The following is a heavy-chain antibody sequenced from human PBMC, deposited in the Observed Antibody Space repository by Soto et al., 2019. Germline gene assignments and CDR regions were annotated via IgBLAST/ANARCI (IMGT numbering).Heavy chain of an antibody. Sequence: GESLKISCKGSGYSFTTYWIGWVRQTPGKGLEWMGIIYPGDSDTRYSPSFQGQVTISADKSISTAYLQWSSLKASDTAIYYCARQLYCSSSSCYRAIDYWGQGTLVTVSS. CDR3: ARQLYCSSSSCYRAIDY. CDR1: GYSFTTYW. D-gene: IGHD2-2*02. V-gene: IGHV5-51*01. J-gene: IGHJ4*02. CDR2: IYPGDSDT.